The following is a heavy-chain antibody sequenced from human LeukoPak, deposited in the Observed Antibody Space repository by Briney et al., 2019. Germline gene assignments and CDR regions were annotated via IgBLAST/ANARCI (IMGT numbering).Heavy chain of an antibody. Sequence: GGSLRLSCAASGFTFSSHTMSWVRQAPGRGLEWLSCIVGSGDNTYYADSVKGRFTISRDNSKNTLYLQMNSLRAEDTAVYYCAKVRVATTGPFDYWGQGTLVTVSS. V-gene: IGHV3-23*01. J-gene: IGHJ4*02. CDR2: IVGSGDNT. CDR3: AKVRVATTGPFDY. CDR1: GFTFSSHT. D-gene: IGHD5-12*01.